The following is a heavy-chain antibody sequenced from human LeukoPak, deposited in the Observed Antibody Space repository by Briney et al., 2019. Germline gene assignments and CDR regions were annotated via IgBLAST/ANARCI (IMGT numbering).Heavy chain of an antibody. CDR2: ISAYNGNT. Sequence: ASVKVSCKASGYTFPNFSINWVRQAPGQGLEWMGRISAYNGNTNYAQKVQGRVTMTTDTSTSTAYMELRSLRSDDTAVYYCARDYGSRLVHDTSAYLIWGQGTQVTVSS. D-gene: IGHD3-22*01. CDR1: GYTFPNFS. V-gene: IGHV1-18*01. CDR3: ARDYGSRLVHDTSAYLI. J-gene: IGHJ4*02.